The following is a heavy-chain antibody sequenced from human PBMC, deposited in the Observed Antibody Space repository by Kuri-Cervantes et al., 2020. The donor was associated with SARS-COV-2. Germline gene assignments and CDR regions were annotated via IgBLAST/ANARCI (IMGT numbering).Heavy chain of an antibody. CDR1: VFPFSSYS. J-gene: IGHJ5*02. Sequence: LSLTCAASVFPFSSYSMNWVRQAPGKGLGWVSAISGSGGSTYYADSVKGRFTISRDNSKNTLYPQMNSLRAEDTAVYYCAKDAGYSSSWYVGGSIWFDPWGQGTLVTVSS. D-gene: IGHD6-13*01. V-gene: IGHV3-23*01. CDR2: ISGSGGST. CDR3: AKDAGYSSSWYVGGSIWFDP.